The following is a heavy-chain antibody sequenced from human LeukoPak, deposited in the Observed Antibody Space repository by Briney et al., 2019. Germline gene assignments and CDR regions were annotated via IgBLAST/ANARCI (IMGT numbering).Heavy chain of an antibody. CDR3: TRDCSGGSCWGDAFDI. V-gene: IGHV3-49*04. CDR1: GFTFGDYA. D-gene: IGHD2-15*01. J-gene: IGHJ3*02. Sequence: PGRSLRLSCTASGFTFGDYAMSWVRQAPGKGLEWVGFIRSKAYGGTTEYAASVKSRFSISRDDSKSIAYLQMNSLRTEDTAVFYCTRDCSGGSCWGDAFDIWGQGTMVTVSS. CDR2: IRSKAYGGTT.